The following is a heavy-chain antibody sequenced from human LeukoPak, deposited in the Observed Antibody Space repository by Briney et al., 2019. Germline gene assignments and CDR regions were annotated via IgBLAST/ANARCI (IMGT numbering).Heavy chain of an antibody. CDR2: IHHSGST. J-gene: IGHJ4*02. CDR1: GYSISSGYY. Sequence: SETLSLTCTVSGYSISSGYYWGWIRQPPGKGLEWIGSIHHSGSTYYNPSLKSRVTISVDTSKNQFSLKLSSVTAADTAVFYCARFSSLAAVGTDYWGQGTLVTVSS. V-gene: IGHV4-38-2*02. CDR3: ARFSSLAAVGTDY. D-gene: IGHD6-13*01.